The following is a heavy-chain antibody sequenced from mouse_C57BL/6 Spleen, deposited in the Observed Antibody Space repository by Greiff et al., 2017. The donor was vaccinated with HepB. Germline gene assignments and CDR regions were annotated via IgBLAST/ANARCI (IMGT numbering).Heavy chain of an antibody. CDR1: GFTFSSYA. J-gene: IGHJ4*01. D-gene: IGHD2-5*01. CDR3: ARGSYSNPYYYAMDY. CDR2: ISDGGRFT. V-gene: IGHV5-4*01. Sequence: EVQRVESGGGLVKPGGSLKLSCAASGFTFSSYAMSWVRQTPEKRLGWVATISDGGRFTYYPDNVKGRFTISRDNAKNNLYLQMSHLKSEDTAMYYCARGSYSNPYYYAMDYWGQGTSVTVSS.